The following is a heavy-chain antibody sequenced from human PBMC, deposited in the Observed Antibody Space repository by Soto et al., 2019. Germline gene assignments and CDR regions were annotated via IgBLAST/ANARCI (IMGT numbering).Heavy chain of an antibody. Sequence: PSETLSLTCAVYGGSFSGYFWSWIRQPPGKGLEWIGEIFHGGSTNYSPSLKSRVTISVDTSKNQFSLELSSVTAADTAVYYCARPHYDSNTFYYFFDYWGQGTLVTGSS. CDR2: IFHGGST. D-gene: IGHD3-22*01. CDR1: GGSFSGYF. J-gene: IGHJ4*02. CDR3: ARPHYDSNTFYYFFDY. V-gene: IGHV4-34*12.